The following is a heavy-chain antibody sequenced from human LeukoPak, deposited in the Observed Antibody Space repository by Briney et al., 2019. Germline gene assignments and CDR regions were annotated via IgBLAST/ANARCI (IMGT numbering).Heavy chain of an antibody. CDR1: GFTFSSSD. J-gene: IGHJ4*02. D-gene: IGHD1-1*01. V-gene: IGHV3-13*01. CDR2: IGTVGDT. CDR3: ARAPGYGAAYYFDY. Sequence: GGSLRLSCAASGFTFSSSDMHWVRQVIGKGLEWVSAIGTVGDTFYSDSVKGRFTISRDNSKNTLYLQMNSLRAEDTAVYYCARAPGYGAAYYFDYWGQGTLVTVSS.